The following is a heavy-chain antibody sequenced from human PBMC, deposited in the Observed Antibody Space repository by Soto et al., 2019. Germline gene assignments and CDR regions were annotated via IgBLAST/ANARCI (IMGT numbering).Heavy chain of an antibody. CDR3: ARAPAIAHWYFDL. V-gene: IGHV4-30-2*01. J-gene: IGHJ2*01. D-gene: IGHD2-21*02. CDR2: IYESGNT. Sequence: QLQLQESGSGLVKPSQTLSLTCAVSGGSISSGGAISSNSYSWNWIRQPPGKGLEWIGSIYESGNTYYPPSLKSRVSISVDRSKNQFSLNLSSVTAADTAVYYCARAPAIAHWYFDLWGRGTLATVSS. CDR1: GGSISSGGAISSNSYS.